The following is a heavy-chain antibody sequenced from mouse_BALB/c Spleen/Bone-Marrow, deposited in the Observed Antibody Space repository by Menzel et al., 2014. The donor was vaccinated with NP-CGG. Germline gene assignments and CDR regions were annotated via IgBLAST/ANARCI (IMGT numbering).Heavy chain of an antibody. CDR1: GFTFSSFG. Sequence: EVQGVESGGGLVQPGGSRKLSCAASGFTFSSFGMHRVRQAPEKGLEWVAYISSGSRTVFYADTVKGRFTISRDNPKNTLFLQMTSLRSEDTAMYYCTRSRGNWDDFDYWGQGTTLTVSS. D-gene: IGHD3-3*01. CDR2: ISSGSRTV. V-gene: IGHV5-17*02. CDR3: TRSRGNWDDFDY. J-gene: IGHJ2*01.